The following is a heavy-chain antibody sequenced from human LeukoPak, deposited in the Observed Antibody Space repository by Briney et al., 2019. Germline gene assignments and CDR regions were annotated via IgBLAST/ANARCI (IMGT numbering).Heavy chain of an antibody. D-gene: IGHD3-9*01. CDR2: LNNDGSST. Sequence: GGSLRLSCAASGFTFCRYWMHWVRQAPGKGLVWVSRLNNDGSSTRYADSVKGRFTISRDNAKNTLYLQMNSLRAEDTAVYYCARAFRYFDWSEPLYYYYYMDVWGKGTTVTVSS. CDR1: GFTFCRYW. J-gene: IGHJ6*03. V-gene: IGHV3-74*01. CDR3: ARAFRYFDWSEPLYYYYYMDV.